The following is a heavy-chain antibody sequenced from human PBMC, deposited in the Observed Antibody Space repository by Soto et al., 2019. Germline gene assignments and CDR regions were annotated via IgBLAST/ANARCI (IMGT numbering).Heavy chain of an antibody. D-gene: IGHD2-2*01. J-gene: IGHJ2*01. V-gene: IGHV4-4*02. CDR1: GGSISSSNW. CDR3: ASTRDYWYFDL. Sequence: QVQLQESGPGLVKPSGTLSLTCAVSGGSISSSNWWSWVRQPPGKGLEWIGEIYHSGSTNYNPSLKNRITMSVNKSMNHFSLRVTSVTAADTAVYYCASTRDYWYFDLWGRGTLVTVSS. CDR2: IYHSGST.